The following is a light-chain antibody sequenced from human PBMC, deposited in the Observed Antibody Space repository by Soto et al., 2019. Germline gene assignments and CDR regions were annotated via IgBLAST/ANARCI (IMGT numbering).Light chain of an antibody. CDR1: QGIRRD. CDR2: EAS. Sequence: AIQMTQFPSSLSASVGDRVTISCRASQGIRRDIAWFQQKAGKATKLLIYEASRLESGVPSRISGSGSGTEFTLTISSLQPDEFATYYCQQYTSYPWTVGQGNKVDIK. CDR3: QQYTSYPWT. J-gene: IGKJ1*01. V-gene: IGKV1-13*02.